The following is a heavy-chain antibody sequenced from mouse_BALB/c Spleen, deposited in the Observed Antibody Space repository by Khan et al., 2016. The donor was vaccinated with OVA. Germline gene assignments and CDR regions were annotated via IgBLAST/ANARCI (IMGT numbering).Heavy chain of an antibody. V-gene: IGHV1-76*01. J-gene: IGHJ2*01. D-gene: IGHD1-1*01. CDR3: EREEALYYFDY. Sequence: QVQLKQSGAELVRPGASVKLSCKTSGYIFTSYWIHWVKQRSGQGLEWIARICPGTANTYFNEKLKDKATLTADKSSSTAYMHLSSLKSEDSAVYFCEREEALYYFDYWGQGTTLTVSS. CDR1: GYIFTSYW. CDR2: ICPGTANT.